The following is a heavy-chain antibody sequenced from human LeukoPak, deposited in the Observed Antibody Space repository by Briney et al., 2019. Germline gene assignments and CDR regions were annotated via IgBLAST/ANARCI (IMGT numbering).Heavy chain of an antibody. CDR3: AKALITMQTQPVDY. CDR1: GFTFSSYA. CDR2: ISGSGGSP. Sequence: GGSLRLSCAASGFTFSSYAMSWVRQAPGKGLEWASAISGSGGSPYYADSVKGRFTISRDNSKNTLYLQMNSLRAEDTAVYYCAKALITMQTQPVDYWGQGTLVTVSS. D-gene: IGHD3-10*01. J-gene: IGHJ4*02. V-gene: IGHV3-23*01.